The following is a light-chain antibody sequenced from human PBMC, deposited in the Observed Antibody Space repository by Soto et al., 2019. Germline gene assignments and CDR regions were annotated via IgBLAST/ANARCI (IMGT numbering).Light chain of an antibody. CDR1: QDISKN. Sequence: DIKMTQSPSSLSASVGDRVTITCQASQDISKNLNWYQQKPGKAPNLLIYDASDLERGVPSRFSGSGSGTDFTLTICSLQPEDVATYFCQQLDNLPFIFGQGTRLEI. V-gene: IGKV1-33*01. CDR2: DAS. J-gene: IGKJ5*01. CDR3: QQLDNLPFI.